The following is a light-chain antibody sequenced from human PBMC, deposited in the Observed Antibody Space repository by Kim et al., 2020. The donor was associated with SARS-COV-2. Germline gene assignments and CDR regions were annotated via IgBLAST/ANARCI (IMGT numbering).Light chain of an antibody. V-gene: IGLV1-44*01. CDR3: AAWDNSLNGPA. J-gene: IGLJ3*02. CDR1: SSNIGSNS. Sequence: QSVVTQPTSASGTPGQRVTIPCSGSSSNIGSNSVNWYQQLPGTAPKLLIYNNYERPSGVPDRFSGSKSGTSASLVISGLQSEDEADYHCAAWDNSLNGPAFGGGTKLTVL. CDR2: NNY.